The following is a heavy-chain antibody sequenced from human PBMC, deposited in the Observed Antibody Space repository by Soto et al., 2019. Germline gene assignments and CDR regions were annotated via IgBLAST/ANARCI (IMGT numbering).Heavy chain of an antibody. CDR1: GYTFTSYG. Sequence: KVSCKASGYTFTSYGISWVRQAPGQGLEWMGIIYPGDSDTRYSPSFQGQVTISADKSISTAYLQWSSLKASDTAMYYCGLGNYSGRDVGGKGTTVTVPS. J-gene: IGHJ6*04. CDR2: IYPGDSDT. V-gene: IGHV5-51*01. CDR3: GLGNYSGRDV. D-gene: IGHD5-12*01.